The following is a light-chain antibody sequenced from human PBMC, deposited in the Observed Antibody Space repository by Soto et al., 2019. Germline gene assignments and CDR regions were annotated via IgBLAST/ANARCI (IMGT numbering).Light chain of an antibody. J-gene: IGKJ1*01. Sequence: EIVLTQSPGTLSLSPGERATLSCRASQSVSSSYLAWYQQKPGQAPRLLIYGASSRATGIPDRFSCSGSGTDFTLTISRLEPEDFAVYYCQHYGSSPQTFGQGTKVEIK. CDR2: GAS. CDR3: QHYGSSPQT. V-gene: IGKV3-20*01. CDR1: QSVSSSY.